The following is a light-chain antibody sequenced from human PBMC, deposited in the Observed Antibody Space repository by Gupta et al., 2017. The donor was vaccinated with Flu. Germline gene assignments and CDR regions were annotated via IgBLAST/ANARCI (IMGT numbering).Light chain of an antibody. J-gene: IGKJ5*01. CDR1: QTISNY. V-gene: IGKV1-39*01. CDR3: QQSYSTPIT. Sequence: DIQMTQSPSSLSASVGDRVTITCRASQTISNYLNWYQQKPGKAPNLLIYVASSLQSGVPSMFSGSGSGTDFTLTISSLQPEDFATYYCQQSYSTPITFGQGTRLEIK. CDR2: VAS.